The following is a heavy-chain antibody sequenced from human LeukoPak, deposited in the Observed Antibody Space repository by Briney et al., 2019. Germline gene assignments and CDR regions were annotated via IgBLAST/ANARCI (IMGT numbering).Heavy chain of an antibody. D-gene: IGHD2-2*01. CDR3: AKVLALATVVGPAANFDY. J-gene: IGHJ4*02. V-gene: IGHV3-23*01. CDR2: IGGSGDTT. Sequence: GRSLRLSCAASGFTFSSYAMSWVRQAAGKGLEWVSVIGGSGDTTYYADSGKDRFAISRDNSKNTLYLQMNSLRAEETAVYYFAKVLALATVVGPAANFDYWGQGTLVTVSS. CDR1: GFTFSSYA.